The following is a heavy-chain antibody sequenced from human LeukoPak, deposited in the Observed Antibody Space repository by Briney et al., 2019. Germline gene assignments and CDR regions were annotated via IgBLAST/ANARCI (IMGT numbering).Heavy chain of an antibody. D-gene: IGHD2-15*01. V-gene: IGHV1-46*01. CDR1: GYTFTCYQ. J-gene: IGHJ4*02. CDR2: ITPSGGGT. Sequence: ASVKVSCKASGYTFTCYQIHWVRQAPGQGLEWMGVITPSGGGTSYAQKFQGRVTMTRDMSTSTVNMELSSLRSEDTALYYRARDRWSGGIFYSHFDYWGQGTLVTVSS. CDR3: ARDRWSGGIFYSHFDY.